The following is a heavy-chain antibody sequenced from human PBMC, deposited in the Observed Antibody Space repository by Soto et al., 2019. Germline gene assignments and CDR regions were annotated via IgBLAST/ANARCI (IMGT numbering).Heavy chain of an antibody. CDR2: ISWNSGSI. Sequence: LRLSCAASGFTFDDYAMHWVRQAPGKGLEWVSGISWNSGSIGYADSVKGRFTISRDNAKNSLYLQMNSLRAEDTALYYCAKGLGITMIVVVITTILGFDYWGQGTLVTVSS. CDR1: GFTFDDYA. CDR3: AKGLGITMIVVVITTILGFDY. V-gene: IGHV3-9*01. D-gene: IGHD3-22*01. J-gene: IGHJ4*02.